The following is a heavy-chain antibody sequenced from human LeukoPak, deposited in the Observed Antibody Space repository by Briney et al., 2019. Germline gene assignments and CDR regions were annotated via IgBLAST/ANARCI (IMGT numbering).Heavy chain of an antibody. D-gene: IGHD6-13*01. J-gene: IGHJ4*02. CDR1: GGSISSYY. Sequence: SETLSLTCTVSGGSISSYYWSWLRQPPGKGLEWVGYIYYSGTTNYNPSLKSRVTISVDTSKNQFSLKLSSVTAADTAVYYCARGVYIAAAQYGYWGQGTLVTVSS. V-gene: IGHV4-59*01. CDR2: IYYSGTT. CDR3: ARGVYIAAAQYGY.